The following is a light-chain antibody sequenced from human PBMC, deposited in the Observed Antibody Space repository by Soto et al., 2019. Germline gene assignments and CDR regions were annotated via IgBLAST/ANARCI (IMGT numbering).Light chain of an antibody. V-gene: IGLV4-69*01. Sequence: QSVLTQSPSASASLGASVNLTCTLSSGHISYTIAWHQQQPEKGPRYLMTLNSDGSHRKGDCIPARFSGSSSGAERYLTISSRQSEDEAAYYCQIWCSDIHVVFGGGTKVTVL. CDR1: SGHISYT. CDR2: LNSDGSH. J-gene: IGLJ2*01. CDR3: QIWCSDIHVV.